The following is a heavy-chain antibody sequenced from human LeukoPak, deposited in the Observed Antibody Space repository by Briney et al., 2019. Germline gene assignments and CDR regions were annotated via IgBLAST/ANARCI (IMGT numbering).Heavy chain of an antibody. CDR3: ARDPSTWNGYSDY. D-gene: IGHD3-3*01. Sequence: HSGGSLRLSCAVSGFTFSRYSLHWVRQAPGKGLEWISYITPSGNNKYYSDSVKGRFTISRDNAKNSVYLQMDSLRAEDTAVYYCARDPSTWNGYSDYWGQGTLVTVSS. CDR2: ITPSGNNK. CDR1: GFTFSRYS. V-gene: IGHV3-48*01. J-gene: IGHJ4*02.